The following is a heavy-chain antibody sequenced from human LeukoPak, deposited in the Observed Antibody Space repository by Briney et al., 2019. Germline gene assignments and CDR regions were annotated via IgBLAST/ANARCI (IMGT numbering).Heavy chain of an antibody. D-gene: IGHD3-10*01. CDR2: IIPIFGTA. CDR3: ASLSMVRGRHYYYYMDV. CDR1: GCTFSSYS. Sequence: SVKVSCKASGCTFSSYSISWVRQAPGQGLEWVGGIIPIFGTANYAQKFQGRVTITTDESTSTAYMELSSLRSEDTAVYYCASLSMVRGRHYYYYMDVWGKGTTVTVSS. J-gene: IGHJ6*03. V-gene: IGHV1-69*05.